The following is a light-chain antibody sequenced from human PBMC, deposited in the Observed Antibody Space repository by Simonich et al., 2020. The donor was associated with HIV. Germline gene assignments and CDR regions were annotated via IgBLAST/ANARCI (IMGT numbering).Light chain of an antibody. CDR1: QGISIW. CDR2: KAS. Sequence: DIQMTQSPSTLSASVGDRVTITCRASQGISIWLAWYQQKPGKAPKLLISKASSLESGVPSRFSGSGSGTDFTLTISSLQPDDFATYYCQQYNSYSPYTFGQGTKLEIK. V-gene: IGKV1-5*03. CDR3: QQYNSYSPYT. J-gene: IGKJ2*01.